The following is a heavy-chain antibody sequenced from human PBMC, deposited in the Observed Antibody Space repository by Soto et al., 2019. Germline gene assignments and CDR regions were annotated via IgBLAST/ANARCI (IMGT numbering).Heavy chain of an antibody. Sequence: EMQLVESGGGLVQPGMSLRLSCAASGFTFDDYAMYWVRQVPGKGLEWVSGISWNSGRIGYADSVKGRFTISRDNAKNSLYLQMNRLRPEETALYYCPKARLWGGDGYKSYCYNAMDVWGQGTTVTVSS. D-gene: IGHD3-16*01. V-gene: IGHV3-9*01. CDR3: PKARLWGGDGYKSYCYNAMDV. CDR1: GFTFDDYA. CDR2: ISWNSGRI. J-gene: IGHJ6*02.